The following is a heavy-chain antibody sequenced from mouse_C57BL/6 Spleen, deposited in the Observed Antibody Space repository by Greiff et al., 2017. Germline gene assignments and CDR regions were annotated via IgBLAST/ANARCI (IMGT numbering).Heavy chain of an antibody. V-gene: IGHV1-15*01. D-gene: IGHD1-1*01. CDR3: TRTLITTVVSYYFDY. J-gene: IGHJ2*01. CDR1: GYTFTDYE. Sequence: VQLQQSGAELVRPGASVTLSCKAPGYTFTDYEMHWVKQTPVHGLEWIGAIDPETGGTAYNQKFKGKAILTADKSSSTAYMELRSLTSEDSAVYYCTRTLITTVVSYYFDYWGQGTTLTVSS. CDR2: IDPETGGT.